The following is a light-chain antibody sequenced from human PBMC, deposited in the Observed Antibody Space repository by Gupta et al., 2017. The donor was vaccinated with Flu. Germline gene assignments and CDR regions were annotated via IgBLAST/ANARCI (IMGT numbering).Light chain of an antibody. CDR2: VEDSGTF. CDR1: SGHNDFI. J-gene: IGLJ2*01. CDR3: ETCDTNTLV. Sequence: VKLTCIVTSGHNDFIITWHQQQPGKAPRSLMMVEDSGTFTKGSGVPACFSASISAADRYITSSNVQSEDDAYYYCETCDTNTLVFGGGTTLTVL. V-gene: IGLV4-60*03.